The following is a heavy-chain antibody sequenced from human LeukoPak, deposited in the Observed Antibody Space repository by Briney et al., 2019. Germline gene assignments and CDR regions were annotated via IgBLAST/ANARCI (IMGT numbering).Heavy chain of an antibody. CDR2: INPSGGST. Sequence: ASVKVSCKASGGTFSSYTISWVRQAPGQGLEWMGIINPSGGSTSYAQKFQGRVTMTRDTSTSTVYMELSSLRSEDTAVYYCAREEQQLALDYWGQGTLVTVSS. CDR1: GGTFSSYT. D-gene: IGHD6-13*01. CDR3: AREEQQLALDY. J-gene: IGHJ4*02. V-gene: IGHV1-46*03.